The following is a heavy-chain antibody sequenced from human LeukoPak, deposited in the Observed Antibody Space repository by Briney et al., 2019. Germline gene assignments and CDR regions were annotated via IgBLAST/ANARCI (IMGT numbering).Heavy chain of an antibody. Sequence: ASVTVSCKASGYTFTGYYMHWVRQAPGQGLEWMGWINPNSGGTNYAQKFQGRVTMTRDTSISTAYMELSRLRSDDTAVYYCARGSHYYDSSGYYYVEDYWGQGTLVTVSS. D-gene: IGHD3-22*01. CDR2: INPNSGGT. CDR3: ARGSHYYDSSGYYYVEDY. J-gene: IGHJ4*02. V-gene: IGHV1-2*02. CDR1: GYTFTGYY.